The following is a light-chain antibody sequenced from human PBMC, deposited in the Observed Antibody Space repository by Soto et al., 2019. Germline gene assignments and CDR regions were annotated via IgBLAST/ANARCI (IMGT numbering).Light chain of an antibody. Sequence: DIVMTQSQDSLAVSLGERATINGKSSQSVLDSANNKNYLAWYQQKPGQPPKLLIYWASTRESGVPDRFSGSGSGTEFTLTISSLQAEDVAVYDWQHYYSTPRTFGQGTKVEIK. V-gene: IGKV4-1*01. J-gene: IGKJ1*01. CDR2: WAS. CDR3: QHYYSTPRT. CDR1: QSVLDSANNKNY.